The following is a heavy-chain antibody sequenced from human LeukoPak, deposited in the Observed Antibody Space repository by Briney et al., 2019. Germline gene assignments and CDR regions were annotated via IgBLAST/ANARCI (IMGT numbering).Heavy chain of an antibody. CDR2: IIPILGIA. CDR1: GGTFSSYA. CDR3: ASDNQITVTTIPFDY. V-gene: IGHV1-69*04. Sequence: SVKVSCKASGGTFSSYAISWVRQAPGQGLEWMGRIIPILGIANYAQKFQGRVTITADKSTSTAYMELSSLRPEDTAVYYCASDNQITVTTIPFDYWGQGTLVTVSS. D-gene: IGHD4-11*01. J-gene: IGHJ4*02.